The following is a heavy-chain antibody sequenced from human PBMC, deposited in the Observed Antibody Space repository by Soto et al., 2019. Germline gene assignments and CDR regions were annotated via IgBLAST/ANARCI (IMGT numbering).Heavy chain of an antibody. J-gene: IGHJ4*02. CDR1: GNTFTNYD. Sequence: GASVKVSCKASGNTFTNYDINWVRQATGHGLEWMGWINPNSENIGYAQKFQGRVTMTRDTAIRTAYMEVSRLRSDDTAVYYCARGRASGSYYLLDYWGQGTLVTVSS. V-gene: IGHV1-8*01. CDR2: INPNSENI. CDR3: ARGRASGSYYLLDY. D-gene: IGHD3-10*01.